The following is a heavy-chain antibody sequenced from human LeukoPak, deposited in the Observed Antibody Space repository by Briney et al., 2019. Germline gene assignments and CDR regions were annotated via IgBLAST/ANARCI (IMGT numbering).Heavy chain of an antibody. Sequence: SETLSLTCTVSGSSISTYYWSWIRQPPGKGLEWIGYIFYTGIANYNPSLRGRVTISLDTANNQFSLRVSSVTAADTAVYYCARTPPLSGDDYWGQGTLVTVSS. CDR3: ARTPPLSGDDY. CDR1: GSSISTYY. J-gene: IGHJ4*01. D-gene: IGHD1-26*01. CDR2: IFYTGIA. V-gene: IGHV4-59*01.